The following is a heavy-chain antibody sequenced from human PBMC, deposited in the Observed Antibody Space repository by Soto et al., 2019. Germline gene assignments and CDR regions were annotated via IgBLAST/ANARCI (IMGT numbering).Heavy chain of an antibody. D-gene: IGHD2-2*01. J-gene: IGHJ4*02. V-gene: IGHV3-21*01. CDR3: ARENGEYQPLLESDY. CDR2: ISSSSTYK. CDR1: GFTFSTYS. Sequence: PGGSLRLSCAASGFTFSTYSMNWVRQAPGKGLEWVSSISSSSTYKYYADSLKGRFAISRDNAKNLLYLQMNSLRAEDTAVYYCARENGEYQPLLESDYWGQGTLVTVSS.